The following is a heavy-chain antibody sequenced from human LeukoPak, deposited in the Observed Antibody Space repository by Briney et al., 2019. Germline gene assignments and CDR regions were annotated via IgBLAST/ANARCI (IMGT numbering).Heavy chain of an antibody. CDR1: GGSISSYY. CDR2: IYTSGSTNYSGSI. J-gene: IGHJ6*02. Sequence: ETLSLTCTVSGGSISSYYWNWIRQPAGRGLEWIGRIYTSGSTNYSGSINYNPSLKTRVTMSVDTSKNQFSLNLSSVTAADTAVYYCAREQLGGFYYYGMDVWGQGTTVTVSS. V-gene: IGHV4-4*07. D-gene: IGHD3-16*01. CDR3: AREQLGGFYYYGMDV.